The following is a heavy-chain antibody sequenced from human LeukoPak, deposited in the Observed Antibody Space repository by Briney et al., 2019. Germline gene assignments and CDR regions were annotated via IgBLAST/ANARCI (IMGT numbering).Heavy chain of an antibody. Sequence: GASVKVSCKASGYTFTGYYMHWVRQAPGQGLEWMGWINPNSGGTNYAQKFQGRVTMTRDTSISTAYMELSRLRSDDTAVYYCARGEPYPRLLFRTYYFDYWGQGTLVTVSS. V-gene: IGHV1-2*02. CDR2: INPNSGGT. CDR3: ARGEPYPRLLFRTYYFDY. CDR1: GYTFTGYY. J-gene: IGHJ4*02. D-gene: IGHD2-21*01.